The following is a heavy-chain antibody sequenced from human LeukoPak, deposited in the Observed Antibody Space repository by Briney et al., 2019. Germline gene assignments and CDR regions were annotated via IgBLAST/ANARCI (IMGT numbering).Heavy chain of an antibody. D-gene: IGHD3-9*01. Sequence: PSETLSLTCTVSGASINSGAYYWTWIRQPAGKGLEWIGRIYTSGSTNYNPSLKSRVNISRDTSKNHFSLKLSSVTAADTAVYYCARVHYDISFDAFDIWGQGTMVTVSS. V-gene: IGHV4-61*02. J-gene: IGHJ3*02. CDR1: GASINSGAYY. CDR3: ARVHYDISFDAFDI. CDR2: IYTSGST.